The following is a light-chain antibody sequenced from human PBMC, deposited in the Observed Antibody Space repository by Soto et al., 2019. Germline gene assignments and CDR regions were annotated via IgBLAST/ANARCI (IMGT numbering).Light chain of an antibody. CDR3: GAWDRSRTGGV. V-gene: IGLV1-51*02. J-gene: IGLJ3*02. CDR2: ENN. CDR1: SSNIGTYS. Sequence: QSVLTQPPSVSAAPGQTVTISCSGSSSNIGTYSVSWYQQLPGSAPKHLIHENNKRPSGIPDRFSGSKSGTSATLGITGLQAGDEADYYCGAWDRSRTGGVFGGGTKLTVL.